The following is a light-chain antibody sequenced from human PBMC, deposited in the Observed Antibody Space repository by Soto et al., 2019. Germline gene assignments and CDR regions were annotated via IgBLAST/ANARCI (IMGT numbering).Light chain of an antibody. Sequence: QSARTQPASVSGSPGESITISCTGTSSDVGAYNYVSWYQQHPGKAPKLMIYDVSNRPSGVSNRFSGSKSGNTASLTISGLQAEDEADYYCSSYTSTNSLFGGGTKLTVL. CDR1: SSDVGAYNY. CDR2: DVS. J-gene: IGLJ2*01. V-gene: IGLV2-14*03. CDR3: SSYTSTNSL.